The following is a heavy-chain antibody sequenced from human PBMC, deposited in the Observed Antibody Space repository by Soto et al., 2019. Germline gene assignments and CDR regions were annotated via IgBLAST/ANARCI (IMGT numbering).Heavy chain of an antibody. CDR3: ARDARLMTTPTLYYSGMDV. D-gene: IGHD4-4*01. CDR1: GYTFTSYG. CDR2: ISAYNGNT. J-gene: IGHJ6*02. V-gene: IGHV1-18*01. Sequence: QVQLVQSGAEVKKPGASVKVSCKASGYTFTSYGISWVRQAPGQGLEWMGWISAYNGNTNYAQKLQGRVTMTTDTSTSPASMELRSLRSDETTVYYCARDARLMTTPTLYYSGMDVWGQGTTVTVSS.